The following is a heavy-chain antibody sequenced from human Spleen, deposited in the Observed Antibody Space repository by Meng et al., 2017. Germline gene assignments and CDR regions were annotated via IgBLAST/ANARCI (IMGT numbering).Heavy chain of an antibody. CDR2: IYYSGST. D-gene: IGHD3-22*01. J-gene: IGHJ4*02. Sequence: SETLSLTCTVSGGSISSGGYYWSWIRQHPGKGLEWIGYIYYSGSTYHNPSLKNLVTISADTSKTQFSLRVNSVTAADTAVYYCARANRPSYDSGVVLDYWGQGTLVTVSS. CDR1: GGSISSGGYY. V-gene: IGHV4-31*01. CDR3: ARANRPSYDSGVVLDY.